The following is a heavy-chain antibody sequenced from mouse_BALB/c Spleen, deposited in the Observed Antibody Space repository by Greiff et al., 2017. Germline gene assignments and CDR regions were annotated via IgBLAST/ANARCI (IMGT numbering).Heavy chain of an antibody. CDR3: ARQTVRAGYYYAMDY. D-gene: IGHD1-1*01. V-gene: IGHV5-9-3*01. Sequence: EVQRVESGGDLVKPGGSLKLSCAASGFTFSSYAMSWVRQTPEKRLEWVATISSGGSYTYYPDSVKGRFTISRDNAKNTLYLQMSSLRSEDTAMYYCARQTVRAGYYYAMDYWGQGTSVTVSS. CDR1: GFTFSSYA. CDR2: ISSGGSYT. J-gene: IGHJ4*01.